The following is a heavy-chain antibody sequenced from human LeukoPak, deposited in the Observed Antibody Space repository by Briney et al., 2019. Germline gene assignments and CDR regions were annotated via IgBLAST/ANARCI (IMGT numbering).Heavy chain of an antibody. CDR3: ARDNSVRDEAWWFNP. CDR2: MNPDSGLT. D-gene: IGHD5-24*01. J-gene: IGHJ5*02. V-gene: IGHV1-8*03. Sequence: GASVKVSCKASGYTFSDYDFNWVRQATGQGLEWMGSMNPDSGLTAYAQKFQGRVIIAWNTSTGTAYMGLSSLRSEDTAVYYCARDNSVRDEAWWFNPWGQGTLVTVSS. CDR1: GYTFSDYD.